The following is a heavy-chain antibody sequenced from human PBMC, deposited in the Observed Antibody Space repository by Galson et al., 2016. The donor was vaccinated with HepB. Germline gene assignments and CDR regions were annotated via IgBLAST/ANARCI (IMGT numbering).Heavy chain of an antibody. D-gene: IGHD1-7*01. CDR3: PKSSTPGRGGGTTGTLDH. J-gene: IGHJ4*02. CDR2: ITGGGDDA. Sequence: GLEWVSAITGGGDDAYYGDSVRGRFTISRDNSKDILYLQINSLRAEDTAVYYCPKSSTPGRGGGTTGTLDHWGQGTLVTVSS. V-gene: IGHV3-23*01.